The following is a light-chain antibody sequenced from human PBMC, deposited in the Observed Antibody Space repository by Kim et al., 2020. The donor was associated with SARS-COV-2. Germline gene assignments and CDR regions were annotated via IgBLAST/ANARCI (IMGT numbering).Light chain of an antibody. CDR2: DNN. CDR3: GTWDSSLSAGV. J-gene: IGLJ1*01. V-gene: IGLV1-51*01. Sequence: GQKVNIACSGSSSNIGNNYAPWYQKRPGTAPKLLIYDNNKRPSGIPDRFSGSKSGTSATLAITGLQTGDEADYYCGTWDSSLSAGVFGAGTKVTVL. CDR1: SSNIGNNY.